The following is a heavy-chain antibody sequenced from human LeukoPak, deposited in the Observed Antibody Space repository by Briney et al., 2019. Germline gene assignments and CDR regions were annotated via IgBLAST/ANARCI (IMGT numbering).Heavy chain of an antibody. D-gene: IGHD6-13*01. Sequence: PSETLSLTCAVYGGSFSRYYWTWIRQPPGKGLEWIGEINHSGSANYNPSLKSRVTISVDASKSQFSLRLSSVTAADTAVYYRARLTYSNNWYFRRGLDNWFDPWGQGTLVTVSS. J-gene: IGHJ5*02. CDR1: GGSFSRYY. CDR2: INHSGSA. V-gene: IGHV4-34*01. CDR3: ARLTYSNNWYFRRGLDNWFDP.